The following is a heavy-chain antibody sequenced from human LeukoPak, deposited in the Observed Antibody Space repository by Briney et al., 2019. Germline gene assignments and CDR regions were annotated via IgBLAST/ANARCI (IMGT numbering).Heavy chain of an antibody. CDR1: GGSFSGYY. J-gene: IGHJ4*02. D-gene: IGHD5-24*01. CDR3: AREGEDGYNYYFDY. V-gene: IGHV4-34*01. CDR2: INHSGST. Sequence: SETLSLTCAVYGGSFSGYYWSWIRQPPGKGLEWIGEINHSGSTNYNPSLKSRVTISVDTSKNQFSLKLSSVTAADTAVYYCAREGEDGYNYYFDYWGQGTLVTVSS.